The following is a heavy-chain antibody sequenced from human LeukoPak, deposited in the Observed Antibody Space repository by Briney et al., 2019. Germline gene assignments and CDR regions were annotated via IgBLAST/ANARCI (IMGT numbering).Heavy chain of an antibody. CDR1: GGSISSYY. CDR2: IYYSGST. Sequence: SETLSLTCTVSGGSISSYYWSWIRQPPGKGLEWIGYIYYSGSTNYNPSLRSRVTISVDTSKNQFSLKLSSVTAADTAVYYCATYGSGSYRFDPWGQGTLVTVSS. V-gene: IGHV4-59*12. CDR3: ATYGSGSYRFDP. J-gene: IGHJ5*02. D-gene: IGHD3-10*01.